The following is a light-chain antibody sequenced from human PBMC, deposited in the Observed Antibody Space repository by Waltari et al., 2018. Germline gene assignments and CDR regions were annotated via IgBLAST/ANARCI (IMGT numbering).Light chain of an antibody. CDR3: SSYTSSSTWV. J-gene: IGLJ3*02. Sequence: QSALTQPPSVSGSPGQSVTLSCTGTSSDVGSYNRVSWFQQPPGTAPKLMIYEVRNRPSGVPDRFSGSKSGNTASLTISGLQAEDEADYYCSSYTSSSTWVFGGGTKLTVL. CDR1: SSDVGSYNR. V-gene: IGLV2-18*02. CDR2: EVR.